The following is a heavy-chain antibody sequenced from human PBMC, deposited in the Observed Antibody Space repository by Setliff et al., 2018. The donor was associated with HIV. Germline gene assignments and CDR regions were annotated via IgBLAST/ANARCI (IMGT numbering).Heavy chain of an antibody. V-gene: IGHV3-74*01. CDR2: ITNDGSLASDGTKT. D-gene: IGHD6-19*01. Sequence: GGSLRLSCAASGFTFSSYWIIWVRQAPGKGLVWVSRITNDGSLASDGTKTGYADSVKGRFTISRDNAKNTVYLQMNSLRAEDTAIYYCARDPGQWLVKGGMDVWGQGIAVTVSS. CDR3: ARDPGQWLVKGGMDV. J-gene: IGHJ6*02. CDR1: GFTFSSYW.